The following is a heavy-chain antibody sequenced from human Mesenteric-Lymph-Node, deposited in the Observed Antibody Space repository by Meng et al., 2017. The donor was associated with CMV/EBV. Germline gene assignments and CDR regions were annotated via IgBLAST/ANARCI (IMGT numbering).Heavy chain of an antibody. J-gene: IGHJ4*02. CDR3: TTDQGYDNVWGTYRYYYFDY. Sequence: GESLKISCAASGFTFSNAWMNWVRQAPGKGLEWVGRIKSKADGETTDYAAPVKGRFTISRDDSKNTLYLQMNSLKTEDTAVYYCTTDQGYDNVWGTYRYYYFDYWGQGSPVTV. V-gene: IGHV3-15*01. CDR2: IKSKADGETT. D-gene: IGHD3-16*02. CDR1: GFTFSNAW.